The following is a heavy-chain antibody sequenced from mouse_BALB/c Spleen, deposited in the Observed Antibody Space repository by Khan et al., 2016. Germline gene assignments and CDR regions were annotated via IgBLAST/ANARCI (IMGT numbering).Heavy chain of an antibody. CDR1: GYTFTSYY. J-gene: IGHJ3*01. CDR3: TRFAY. CDR2: INPSNGGT. V-gene: IGHV1S81*02. Sequence: QVQLQQSGAELVKPGASVKLSCKASGYTFTSYYIYWVKQRPGQGLEWIGEINPSNGGTNFNEKFKSKATLTVDKSSSTAYMQLSSLTSEDSAVYYCTRFAYWGQVTLVTVSA.